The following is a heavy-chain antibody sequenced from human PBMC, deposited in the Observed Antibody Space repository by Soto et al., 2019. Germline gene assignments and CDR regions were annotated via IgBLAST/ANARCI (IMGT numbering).Heavy chain of an antibody. D-gene: IGHD5-18*01. V-gene: IGHV3-21*01. CDR1: GFTFSSYS. CDR3: ARDNMDTAIGVDFDY. Sequence: NPGGSLRLSCAASGFTFSSYSMNWVRQAPGKGLEWVSSISSSSSYIYYADSVKGRFTIPRDNAKNSLYLQMNSLRAEDTAVYYCARDNMDTAIGVDFDYWGQGTMVTVSS. J-gene: IGHJ4*02. CDR2: ISSSSSYI.